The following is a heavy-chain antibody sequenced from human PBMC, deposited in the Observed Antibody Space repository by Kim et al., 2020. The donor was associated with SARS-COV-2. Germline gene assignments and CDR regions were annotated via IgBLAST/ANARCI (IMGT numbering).Heavy chain of an antibody. V-gene: IGHV4-31*03. CDR2: IYYSGST. CDR1: GGSISSGGYY. Sequence: SETLSLTCTVSGGSISSGGYYWSWIRQHPGKGLEWIGYIYYSGSTYYNPSLKSRVTISVDTSKNQFSLKLSSVTAADTAVYYCARKGDILTGYYYFDYWGQGTLVTVSS. J-gene: IGHJ4*02. D-gene: IGHD3-9*01. CDR3: ARKGDILTGYYYFDY.